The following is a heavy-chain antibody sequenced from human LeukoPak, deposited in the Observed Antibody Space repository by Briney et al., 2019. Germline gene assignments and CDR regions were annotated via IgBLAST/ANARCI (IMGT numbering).Heavy chain of an antibody. D-gene: IGHD3-9*01. Sequence: GGSLRLSCAASGFTFSSYAMSWVRQAPGKGLEWVSVIYSGGSTYYADSVKGRFTISRDNSKNTLYLQMNSLRAEDTAVYYCARDYDILTGYYRTPFDYWGQGTLVTVSS. CDR2: IYSGGST. J-gene: IGHJ4*02. CDR1: GFTFSSYA. CDR3: ARDYDILTGYYRTPFDY. V-gene: IGHV3-66*01.